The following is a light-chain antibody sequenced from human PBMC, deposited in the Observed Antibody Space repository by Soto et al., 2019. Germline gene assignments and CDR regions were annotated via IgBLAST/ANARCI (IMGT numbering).Light chain of an antibody. CDR1: SGHSSYA. CDR3: QTWGTGIQV. J-gene: IGLJ2*01. CDR2: VNSDGSH. Sequence: QSVLTQSPSASASLGASVKLTCTLSSGHSSYAIAWHQQQPEKGPRYLMKVNSDGSHNKGDGIPDRFSDSSSGAERSLTISSLQSEDEADYYCQTWGTGIQVFGGGTKVTVL. V-gene: IGLV4-69*01.